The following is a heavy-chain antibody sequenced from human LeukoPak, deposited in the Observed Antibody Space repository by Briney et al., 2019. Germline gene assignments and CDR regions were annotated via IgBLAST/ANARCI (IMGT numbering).Heavy chain of an antibody. CDR1: GFTVSSNY. V-gene: IGHV3-66*02. Sequence: GGSLRLSCAASGFTVSSNYMSWVRQAPGKGLEWVSVIYSGGSTHYADCVKGRFTISRDNSKNTLYLQMNSLRAEDTAVYYCARVVVGRNPNYYYYFYMDVWGKGTTVTVSS. D-gene: IGHD2-15*01. J-gene: IGHJ6*03. CDR3: ARVVVGRNPNYYYYFYMDV. CDR2: IYSGGST.